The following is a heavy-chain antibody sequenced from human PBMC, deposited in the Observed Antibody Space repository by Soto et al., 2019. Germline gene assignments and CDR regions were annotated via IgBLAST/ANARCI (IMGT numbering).Heavy chain of an antibody. CDR3: ARGGPSSKWLDP. Sequence: PSATLSLTCTVSGGSVSSYYWSWVRQPPGKRPEWIAYIYNGGTTNYNPSLKSRLTISLDTSKNQFSLKLSSVTVADTAVYFCARGGPSSKWLDPWGQGTQVTVSS. CDR1: GGSVSSYY. CDR2: IYNGGTT. V-gene: IGHV4-59*02. J-gene: IGHJ5*02.